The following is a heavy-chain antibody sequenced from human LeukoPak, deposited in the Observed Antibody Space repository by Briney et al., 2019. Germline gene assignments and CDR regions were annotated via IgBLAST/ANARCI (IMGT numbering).Heavy chain of an antibody. D-gene: IGHD6-19*01. V-gene: IGHV4-34*01. Sequence: SETLSLTCAVSGVPFSNYYWSWVRQSPRQGLEWIGEINHSGYTNYNPSLKSRVTMSIDTSKSQFSLILTSVTAADAGVYYCTRAVAGHPDWGQGTLVTVSS. J-gene: IGHJ4*02. CDR2: INHSGYT. CDR3: TRAVAGHPD. CDR1: GVPFSNYY.